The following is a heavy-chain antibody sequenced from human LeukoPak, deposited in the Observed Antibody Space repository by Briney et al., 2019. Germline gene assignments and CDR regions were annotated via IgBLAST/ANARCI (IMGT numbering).Heavy chain of an antibody. J-gene: IGHJ4*02. V-gene: IGHV4-59*12. Sequence: SETLSLTCTVSGGSIETYYWTWIRQPPGKRLEWIGYISHRGRTNYNPSLKSRVTISIDSSKNKFSLKLRSVTAADTAVYFYAKVSGGSGYYYFDYWGQGALVTVSS. CDR3: AKVSGGSGYYYFDY. D-gene: IGHD3-22*01. CDR2: ISHRGRT. CDR1: GGSIETYY.